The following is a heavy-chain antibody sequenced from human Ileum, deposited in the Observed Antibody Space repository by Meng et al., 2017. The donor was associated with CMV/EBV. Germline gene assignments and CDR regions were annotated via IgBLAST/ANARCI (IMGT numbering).Heavy chain of an antibody. V-gene: IGHV3-30*02. CDR2: IQYDGSSR. CDR3: ARETSALRLHALGV. Sequence: GESLKISCATSGFTFNTHGMHGVRQAPGRGLEWVAFIQYDGSSRYYVDSVKGRFTVSRDNSENTLYLQMNSLRAEDAAVYHCARETSALRLHALGVWGQGTTVTVSS. J-gene: IGHJ6*02. CDR1: GFTFNTHG. D-gene: IGHD6-6*01.